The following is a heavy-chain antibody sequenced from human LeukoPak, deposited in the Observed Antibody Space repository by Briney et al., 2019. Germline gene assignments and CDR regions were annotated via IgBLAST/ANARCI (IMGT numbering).Heavy chain of an antibody. D-gene: IGHD4-17*01. Sequence: SETLSLTCTVSGGSISSGGYYWSWIRQHPGKGLEWIGYIYYSGSTYYNPSLKSRVTISVDTSKNQFSLKLSSVTAADTAVYYRASIYGDYLPSRYGMDVWGQGTTVTVSS. CDR2: IYYSGST. V-gene: IGHV4-31*03. J-gene: IGHJ6*02. CDR3: ASIYGDYLPSRYGMDV. CDR1: GGSISSGGYY.